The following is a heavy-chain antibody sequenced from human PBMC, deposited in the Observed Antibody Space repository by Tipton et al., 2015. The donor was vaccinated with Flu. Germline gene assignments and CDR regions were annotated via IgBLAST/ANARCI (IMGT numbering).Heavy chain of an antibody. D-gene: IGHD3-10*01. V-gene: IGHV1-18*01. CDR2: ISGYSGDT. CDR1: GYTFTNYG. J-gene: IGHJ6*02. Sequence: QLVQSGAEVKKPGASVKVSCKASGYTFTNYGVSWVRQAPGQGPEWMGWISGYSGDTNSAQKVQGRVTMTADTSTSTVYMELRSLGSDGTAVYFCAKDRAEFGGFYSGMDVWGQGTTVTVSS. CDR3: AKDRAEFGGFYSGMDV.